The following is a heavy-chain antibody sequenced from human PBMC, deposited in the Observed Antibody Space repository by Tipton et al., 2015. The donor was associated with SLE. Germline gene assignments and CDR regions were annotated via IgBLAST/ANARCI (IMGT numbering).Heavy chain of an antibody. CDR1: GDSISSDGVA. D-gene: IGHD4-17*01. CDR2: TYYMSKWYN. V-gene: IGHV6-1*01. Sequence: GLVKPSQTLSLACAISGDSISSDGVAWNWIRQSPSRGLEWLGRTYYMSKWYNDYALSVKSRLTINPDTSKNQFSLHLNSVTPEDTALYYCARGRFSAFDVWGQGILVTVSS. CDR3: ARGRFSAFDV. J-gene: IGHJ3*01.